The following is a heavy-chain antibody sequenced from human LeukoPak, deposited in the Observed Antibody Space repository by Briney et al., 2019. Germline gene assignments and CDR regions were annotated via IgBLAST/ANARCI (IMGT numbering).Heavy chain of an antibody. CDR3: ARGWLRSGFDL. D-gene: IGHD5-12*01. J-gene: IGHJ4*02. CDR1: GDSVSSA. V-gene: IGHV6-1*01. Sequence: SQTLSLTCAISGDSVSSAWNWIRQPPSRGLEWLGRTYYSSKWYTDYAVSVKGRVSINPDTSKNQLSLQLSSVTPGDTAVYYCARGWLRSGFDLWGQGTLVTVSS. CDR2: TYYSSKWYT.